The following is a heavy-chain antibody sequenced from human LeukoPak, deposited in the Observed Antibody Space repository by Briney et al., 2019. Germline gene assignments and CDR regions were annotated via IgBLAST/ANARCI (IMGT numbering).Heavy chain of an antibody. CDR1: GYTFTSYD. J-gene: IGHJ4*02. CDR3: ARQGVDYYDSSGYPKAYFDY. V-gene: IGHV1-8*03. Sequence: ASVKVSCKASGYTFTSYDINWVRQATGQGLEWMGWMNPNSGNTGHAQKFQGRVTITRNTSISTAYMELSSLRSEDTAVYYCARQGVDYYDSSGYPKAYFDYWGQGTLVTVSS. D-gene: IGHD3-22*01. CDR2: MNPNSGNT.